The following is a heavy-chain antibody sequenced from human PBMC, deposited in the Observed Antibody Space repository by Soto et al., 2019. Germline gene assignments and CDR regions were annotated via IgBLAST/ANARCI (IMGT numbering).Heavy chain of an antibody. Sequence: GESLKISCKGSGYSFSDNWIGWVRQMPGKGLEWMGTIYPGDSDTRYSPSFQGQVTISADKSISTAYLQWSSLKASDTAMYYCARLKGFGGKSGYYYGMDVWGQGTTVTVSS. CDR3: ARLKGFGGKSGYYYGMDV. D-gene: IGHD2-15*01. J-gene: IGHJ6*02. CDR1: GYSFSDNW. CDR2: IYPGDSDT. V-gene: IGHV5-51*01.